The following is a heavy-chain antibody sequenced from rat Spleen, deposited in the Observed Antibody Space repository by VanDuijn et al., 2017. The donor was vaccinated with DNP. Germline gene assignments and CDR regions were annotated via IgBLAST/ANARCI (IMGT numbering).Heavy chain of an antibody. J-gene: IGHJ2*01. Sequence: EVKLVESGGGLVQPGRSLKLSCAASGFNFNDYWMGWVRQAPGKGLEWVATISSRVSRTYYPDSVKGRFTVSRDNAKSSLYLQMNSLKSEDTATYYCARRGPEGMDWGQGVMVTVSS. CDR1: GFNFNDYW. CDR2: ISSRVSRT. CDR3: ARRGPEGMD. D-gene: IGHD1-11*01. V-gene: IGHV5-7*01.